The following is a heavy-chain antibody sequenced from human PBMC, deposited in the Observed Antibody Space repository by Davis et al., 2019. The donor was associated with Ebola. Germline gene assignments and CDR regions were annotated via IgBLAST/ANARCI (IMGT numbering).Heavy chain of an antibody. V-gene: IGHV4-59*01. CDR2: IYYSGST. CDR3: ARAVWGSYRTFDY. Sequence: MPSETLSLTCAVYGGSFSSYYWSWIRQPPGKGLEWIGYIYYSGSTNYNPSLKSRVTISVDTSKNQFSLKLSSVTAADTAVYYCARAVWGSYRTFDYWGQGTLVTVSS. CDR1: GGSFSSYY. D-gene: IGHD3-16*02. J-gene: IGHJ4*02.